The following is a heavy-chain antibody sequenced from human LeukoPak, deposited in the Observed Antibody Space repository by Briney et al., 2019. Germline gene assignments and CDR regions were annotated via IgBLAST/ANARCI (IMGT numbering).Heavy chain of an antibody. Sequence: PGGSLRLSCAASGFTFNNYWMHWVRQAPGTGLVWVSRITSDGSSTSYADSVKGRFTISRDNAKNTLYLQMNSLRAEDTAVYYCARLGGATGYSSGWYSNYFDYWGQGTLVTVSS. V-gene: IGHV3-74*01. J-gene: IGHJ4*02. CDR3: ARLGGATGYSSGWYSNYFDY. D-gene: IGHD6-19*01. CDR1: GFTFNNYW. CDR2: ITSDGSST.